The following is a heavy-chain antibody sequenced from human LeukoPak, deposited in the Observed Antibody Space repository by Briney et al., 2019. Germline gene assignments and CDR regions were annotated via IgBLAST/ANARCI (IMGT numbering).Heavy chain of an antibody. CDR3: ARDLTGLGYYFYH. CDR2: IYTRGNA. Sequence: PSETLSLTCSVSGGSISSFSWNWIRQPAGKGLEWIGRISTRGSDGRIYTRGNANYNPSLKSRVIISLDKSDNQFSLSLTSVTAADTAMYYCARDLTGLGYYFYHWGQGALVAVSS. D-gene: IGHD3-10*01. CDR1: GGSISSFS. V-gene: IGHV4-4*07. J-gene: IGHJ4*02.